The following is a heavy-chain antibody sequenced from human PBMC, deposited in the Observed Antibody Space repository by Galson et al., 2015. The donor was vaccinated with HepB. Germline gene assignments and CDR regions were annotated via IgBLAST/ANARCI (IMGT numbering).Heavy chain of an antibody. J-gene: IGHJ2*01. V-gene: IGHV3-74*01. CDR1: GFTFSTYW. CDR3: AREGSAQSSGFYVWYFDL. Sequence: SLRLSCAASGFTFSTYWMYWVRQAPGKGLVWVSRIKSDGSSISYADSVKGRFTISRDNAKNTLYLQMNSLGAEDTAVYYCAREGSAQSSGFYVWYFDLWGRGSFVTVSS. CDR2: IKSDGSSI. D-gene: IGHD3-22*01.